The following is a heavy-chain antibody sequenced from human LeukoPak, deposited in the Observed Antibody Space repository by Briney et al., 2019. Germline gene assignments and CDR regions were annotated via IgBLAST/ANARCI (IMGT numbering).Heavy chain of an antibody. D-gene: IGHD3-10*01. CDR3: ALGSYGSGSYYNGDWFDP. J-gene: IGHJ5*02. CDR2: IYHSGST. Sequence: PSETLSLTCTVSGYSISSGYYWGWIRQPPGKGLEWIGSIYHSGSTYYNPSLKSRVTISVDTSKNQFSLKLSSVTAADTAVYYCALGSYGSGSYYNGDWFDPWGQGTLVTVSS. CDR1: GYSISSGYY. V-gene: IGHV4-38-2*02.